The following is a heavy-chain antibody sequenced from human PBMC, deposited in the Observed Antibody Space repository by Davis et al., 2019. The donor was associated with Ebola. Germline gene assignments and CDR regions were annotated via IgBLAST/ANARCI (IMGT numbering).Heavy chain of an antibody. CDR3: ATRGSSREFDY. CDR1: GFTVSSNY. Sequence: GESLKISCAASGFTVSSNYMSWVRQAPGKGLEWVSVIYSGGSTYYADSVKGRFTISRDNSKNTLNMQMNSLRVEDTAVYYCATRGSSREFDYWSQGTLVSVS. D-gene: IGHD6-13*01. V-gene: IGHV3-53*01. J-gene: IGHJ4*02. CDR2: IYSGGST.